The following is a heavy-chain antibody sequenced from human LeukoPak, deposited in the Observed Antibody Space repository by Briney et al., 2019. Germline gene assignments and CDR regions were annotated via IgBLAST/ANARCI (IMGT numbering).Heavy chain of an antibody. J-gene: IGHJ4*02. D-gene: IGHD1-26*01. Sequence: GGSLRLSCAASGFTFSRYSMNWVRQAPGKGLEWVSSISISSNYIYYADSVKGRFTISRDNAKNSLYLQMNSLRAEDTAVYYCARSFGSYYFDYWGQGTLVTVSS. V-gene: IGHV3-21*01. CDR1: GFTFSRYS. CDR2: ISISSNYI. CDR3: ARSFGSYYFDY.